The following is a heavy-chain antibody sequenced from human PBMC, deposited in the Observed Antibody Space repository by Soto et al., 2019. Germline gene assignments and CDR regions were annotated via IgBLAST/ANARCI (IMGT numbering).Heavy chain of an antibody. D-gene: IGHD3-22*01. Sequence: GGPLRLSCAASGFTFSSYAMHWVRQAPGKGLEGVAVISYDGSNKYYADSVKGRFTISRDNSKNTLYLQMNSLRAEDTAAYYCARTVGGSGYYPFDYWGQGTLVTVSS. V-gene: IGHV3-30-3*01. CDR1: GFTFSSYA. CDR2: ISYDGSNK. CDR3: ARTVGGSGYYPFDY. J-gene: IGHJ4*02.